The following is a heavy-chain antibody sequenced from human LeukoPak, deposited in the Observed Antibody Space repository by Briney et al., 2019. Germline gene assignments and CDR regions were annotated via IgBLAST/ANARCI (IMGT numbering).Heavy chain of an antibody. CDR2: IRYDGSNK. D-gene: IGHD2-2*01. V-gene: IGHV3-30*02. J-gene: IGHJ5*02. CDR3: AKVFCSSTSCFEFDP. CDR1: GFTFSSYG. Sequence: GGSLRLSCAASGFTFSSYGMHWVRQAPGKRLEWVAFIRYDGSNKYYADSVKGRFTISRDNAKNSLYLQMNSLRAEDTAVYYCAKVFCSSTSCFEFDPWGQGTLVTVSS.